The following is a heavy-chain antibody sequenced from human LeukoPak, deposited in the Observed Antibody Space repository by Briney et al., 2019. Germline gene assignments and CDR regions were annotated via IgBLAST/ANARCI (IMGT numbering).Heavy chain of an antibody. CDR3: ARRYYYNLGSFPFDF. J-gene: IGHJ4*02. V-gene: IGHV4-34*01. CDR2: IHPTGIT. CDR1: GGPFSGYY. Sequence: PSETLSLTCAVYGGPFSGYYWSWIRQPPGKELEWIGEIHPTGITNYTPSLKSRVTLSVDTSKNQFSLNLTSVTAADTAVYYCARRYYYNLGSFPFDFWGQGSLVTVSS. D-gene: IGHD3-10*01.